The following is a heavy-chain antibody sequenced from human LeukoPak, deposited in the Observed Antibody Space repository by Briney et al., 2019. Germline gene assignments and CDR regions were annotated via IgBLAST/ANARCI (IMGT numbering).Heavy chain of an antibody. CDR2: IWYDGSNK. J-gene: IGHJ4*02. V-gene: IGHV3-30*19. Sequence: GGSLRLSCAASGFTFSSYGMHWVRQAPGKGLEWVAVIWYDGSNKYYADSVKGRFTISRDNSKNTLYLQMNSLRAEDTAVYYCARGYYGDYPMGFDYWGQGTLVTVSS. D-gene: IGHD4-17*01. CDR1: GFTFSSYG. CDR3: ARGYYGDYPMGFDY.